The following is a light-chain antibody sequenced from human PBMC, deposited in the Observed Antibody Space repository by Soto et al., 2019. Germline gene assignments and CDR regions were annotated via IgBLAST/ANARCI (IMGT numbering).Light chain of an antibody. CDR3: SSYTSSSTQ. Sequence: QSVLTQPASVSGSPGQSITISCTGTSSDVGGYNYVSWYQQHPGKAPKLMIYDVSNRPSGVSNRFSGSKSGNTASLTISGLQAEDEAEYYCSSYTSSSTQFGGGTKVTVL. CDR1: SSDVGGYNY. J-gene: IGLJ2*01. CDR2: DVS. V-gene: IGLV2-14*01.